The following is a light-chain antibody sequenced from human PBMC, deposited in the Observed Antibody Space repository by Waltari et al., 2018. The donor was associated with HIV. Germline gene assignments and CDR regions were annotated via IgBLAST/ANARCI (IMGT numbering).Light chain of an antibody. CDR3: SSYTTSNTVV. J-gene: IGLJ2*01. CDR2: DVT. V-gene: IGLV2-14*03. Sequence: QSALTQPASVSGSPGQSITISCSVTSSDISTYDFLSWYQKHPAKAPKLLIYDVTARPSGVSRRFSGSKSGSTASLTISSIQADDEADYYCSSYTTSNTVVFGPGTKLSVL. CDR1: SSDISTYDF.